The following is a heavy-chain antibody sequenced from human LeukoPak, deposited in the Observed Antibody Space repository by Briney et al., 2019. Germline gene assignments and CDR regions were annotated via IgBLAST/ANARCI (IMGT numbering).Heavy chain of an antibody. CDR3: ASLCSGGSCPHTYYYYGMDV. CDR1: GFTFSSYE. Sequence: GGSLRLSCAASGFTFSSYEMNWVRQAPGKGLEWVSYISSSGSTIYYADSVKGRFTISRDNAKNSLYLQMNSLRAEDTAVYYCASLCSGGSCPHTYYYYGMDVWGQGTTVTVSS. J-gene: IGHJ6*02. V-gene: IGHV3-48*03. CDR2: ISSSGSTI. D-gene: IGHD2-15*01.